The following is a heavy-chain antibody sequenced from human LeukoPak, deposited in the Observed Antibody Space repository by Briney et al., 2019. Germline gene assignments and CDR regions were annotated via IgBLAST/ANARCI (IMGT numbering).Heavy chain of an antibody. D-gene: IGHD2-21*02. Sequence: GGSLRLSCAASGFTFSSYSTNWVRQAPGKGLEWVSSISSSSSYIYYADSVKGRFTISRDNAKNSLYLQMNSLRAEDTAVYCCARETYCGGDCYTGLDYGMDVWGQGTTVTVSS. J-gene: IGHJ6*02. CDR2: ISSSSSYI. CDR1: GFTFSSYS. CDR3: ARETYCGGDCYTGLDYGMDV. V-gene: IGHV3-21*01.